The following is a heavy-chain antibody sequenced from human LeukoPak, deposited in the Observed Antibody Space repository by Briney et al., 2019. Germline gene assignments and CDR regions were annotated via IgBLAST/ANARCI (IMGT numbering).Heavy chain of an antibody. D-gene: IGHD3-10*01. CDR3: ATDPVNMWFGGPGADY. CDR2: IKSKTDGGTT. CDR1: GFTFNNAW. Sequence: GGSLRLSCAASGFTFNNAWMSWVRQAPGKGLEWVGRIKSKTDGGTTDYAAPVKGRFTISRDDSKNTLSLQMNSLKTEDTAVYYCATDPVNMWFGGPGADYWGQGTLVTVSS. V-gene: IGHV3-15*01. J-gene: IGHJ4*02.